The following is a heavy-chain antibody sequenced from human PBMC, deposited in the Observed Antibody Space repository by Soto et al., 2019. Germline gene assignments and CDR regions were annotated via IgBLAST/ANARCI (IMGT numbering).Heavy chain of an antibody. CDR2: IYYSGST. Sequence: QVQLQESGPGLVKPSQTLSLTCTVSGGSISSGGYYWSWIRQHPGNGLEWIGYIYYSGSTYYNPSRKSRVTISVDTSKNQFSLKLSSVTAADTAVYYCARVRLRSSRYFDYWGQGTLVTVSS. V-gene: IGHV4-31*03. CDR1: GGSISSGGYY. D-gene: IGHD4-17*01. CDR3: ARVRLRSSRYFDY. J-gene: IGHJ4*02.